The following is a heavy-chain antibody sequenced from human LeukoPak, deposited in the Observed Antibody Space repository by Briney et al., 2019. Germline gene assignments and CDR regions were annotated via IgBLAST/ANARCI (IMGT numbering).Heavy chain of an antibody. CDR1: GGSISSVGYY. V-gene: IGHV4-31*03. CDR2: IYYSGST. J-gene: IGHJ3*02. CDR3: AREGPSSPDAFDI. Sequence: SETLSLTCTVSGGSISSVGYYWSWIRQHPGKGLEWIGYIYYSGSTYYNPSLKSRVTISVDTSKNQFSLKLSSVTAADTAVYYCAREGPSSPDAFDIWGQGTMVTVSS. D-gene: IGHD2-2*01.